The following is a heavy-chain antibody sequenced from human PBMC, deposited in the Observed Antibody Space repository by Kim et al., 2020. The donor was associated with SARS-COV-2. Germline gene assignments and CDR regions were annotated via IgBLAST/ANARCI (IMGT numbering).Heavy chain of an antibody. J-gene: IGHJ3*02. V-gene: IGHV4-34*01. CDR2: INHSGST. D-gene: IGHD6-19*01. Sequence: SETLSLTCAVYGGSFSGYYWSWIRQPPGKGLEWIGEINHSGSTNYNPSLKSRVTISVDTSKNQFSLKLSSVTAADTAVYYCARGKQWLVRIAFDIWGQGTMVTVSS. CDR3: ARGKQWLVRIAFDI. CDR1: GGSFSGYY.